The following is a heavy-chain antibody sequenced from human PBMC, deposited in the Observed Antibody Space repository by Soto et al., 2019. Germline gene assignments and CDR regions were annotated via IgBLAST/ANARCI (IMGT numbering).Heavy chain of an antibody. D-gene: IGHD6-13*01. CDR3: ARRAWSDRSSWIFDY. V-gene: IGHV4-59*08. Sequence: SETLSLTCTVSGGSISSYYWSWIRQPPGKGLEWIGYIYYSGSTSYNPSLKSRVTISVDTSKNQFSLNLSSVTAADTAVYYCARRAWSDRSSWIFDYWGQGTLVTVSS. CDR2: IYYSGST. CDR1: GGSISSYY. J-gene: IGHJ4*02.